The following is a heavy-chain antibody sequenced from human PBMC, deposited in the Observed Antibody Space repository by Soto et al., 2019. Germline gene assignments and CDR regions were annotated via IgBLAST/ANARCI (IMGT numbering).Heavy chain of an antibody. CDR3: ARNPPLAPATPPRPSDSSRGDY. CDR1: GGAFSGFY. D-gene: IGHD4-4*01. Sequence: SGTLSLTCAVYGGAFSGFYWGWIRQPPGKGLEWIGEINHSGSTNYNPSLKSRVTISVDTSKNQFSLKLSSVTAADTAVYYCARNPPLAPATPPRPSDSSRGDYWGQGTLVTVSS. V-gene: IGHV4-34*01. CDR2: INHSGST. J-gene: IGHJ4*02.